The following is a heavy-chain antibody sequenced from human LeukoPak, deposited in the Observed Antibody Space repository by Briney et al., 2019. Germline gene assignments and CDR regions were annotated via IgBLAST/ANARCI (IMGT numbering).Heavy chain of an antibody. CDR1: GLTVSSSY. J-gene: IGHJ4*02. V-gene: IGHV3-53*05. CDR2: IYRGGST. CDR3: ARGLPIYGDYEVSYSDY. Sequence: PGGSLRLSCAASGLTVSSSYMSWVRQAPGKGLEWVSVIYRGGSTYYADSVKGRFTISRDNSKNTLFLQMSSLRSEDTAVYYCARGLPIYGDYEVSYSDYWGQGTLVTVSS. D-gene: IGHD4-17*01.